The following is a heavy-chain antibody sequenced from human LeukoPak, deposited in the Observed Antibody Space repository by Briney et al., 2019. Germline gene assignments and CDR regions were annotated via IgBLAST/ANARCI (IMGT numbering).Heavy chain of an antibody. Sequence: GGSLRLSCAASGFTFSSYWMSWVRQAPGKGLGWVANIKQDGSEKYYVDSVKGRFTISRDNAKNSLYLQMNSLRAEDTAVYYCARTTVTGDYDWFDPWGQRTLVTVSS. CDR3: ARTTVTGDYDWFDP. J-gene: IGHJ5*02. D-gene: IGHD4-17*01. CDR2: IKQDGSEK. V-gene: IGHV3-7*01. CDR1: GFTFSSYW.